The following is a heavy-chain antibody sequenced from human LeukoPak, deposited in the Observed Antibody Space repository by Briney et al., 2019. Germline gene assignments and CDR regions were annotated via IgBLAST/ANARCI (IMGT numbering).Heavy chain of an antibody. CDR2: IYYAGDT. Sequence: SGTLSLTCTVSGGPVSSSSYYWGWVRQSPEKGLECIGTIYYAGDTYYNPSLESRFTISVDTSKNQFSLKLRSVTAADTAVYYCATWDSGRYSQIDNWGQGTLVTVSS. D-gene: IGHD1-26*01. CDR1: GGPVSSSSYY. V-gene: IGHV4-39*01. J-gene: IGHJ4*02. CDR3: ATWDSGRYSQIDN.